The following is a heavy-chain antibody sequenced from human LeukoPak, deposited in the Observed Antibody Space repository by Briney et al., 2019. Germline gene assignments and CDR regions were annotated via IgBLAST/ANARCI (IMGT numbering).Heavy chain of an antibody. V-gene: IGHV1-18*01. CDR1: GYTFTNYN. Sequence: GASVKVSCKPSGYTFTNYNLAWVRQAPGEGLEWMGWISPYNGDTNYAPKFQGRVTLTTDTSTSTGYMELRNLRSDDTAVYYCAREAADHLDYSGQRTLVTVSS. CDR2: ISPYNGDT. J-gene: IGHJ4*02. CDR3: AREAADHLDY.